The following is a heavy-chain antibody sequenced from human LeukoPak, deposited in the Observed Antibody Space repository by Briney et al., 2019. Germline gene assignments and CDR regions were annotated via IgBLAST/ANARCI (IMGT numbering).Heavy chain of an antibody. Sequence: SETLSLTCTVSGGSISSYYWSWIRQPPGKGLEWIGYIYYSGSTNYNPSLKSRVTISVDTSKNQFSLKLSSVTAADMAVYYCARLPPGPLDAFDIWGQGTMVTVSS. V-gene: IGHV4-59*01. J-gene: IGHJ3*02. CDR1: GGSISSYY. CDR3: ARLPPGPLDAFDI. CDR2: IYYSGST.